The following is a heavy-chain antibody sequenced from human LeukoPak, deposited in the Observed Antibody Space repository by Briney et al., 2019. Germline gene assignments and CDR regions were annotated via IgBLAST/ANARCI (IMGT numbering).Heavy chain of an antibody. CDR2: ISGRSSTI. CDR3: ARDRLTSGSYFFDY. J-gene: IGHJ4*02. CDR1: ASTFSDYS. D-gene: IGHD1-26*01. V-gene: IGHV3-48*01. Sequence: GGSLRLSCAASASTFSDYSMNWVRQAPGKGLEWISYISGRSSTIYYADSVRGRFTISRDNAKNSMYLQMNSLRAEDTAVYYCARDRLTSGSYFFDYWGQGTLVTVSS.